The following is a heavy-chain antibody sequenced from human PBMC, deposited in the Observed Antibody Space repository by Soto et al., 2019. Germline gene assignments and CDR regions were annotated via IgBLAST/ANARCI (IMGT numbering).Heavy chain of an antibody. CDR1: GFTFGDYA. CDR3: TRAILFYDSSGYYPYYFDY. CDR2: IRSKAYGGTT. V-gene: IGHV3-49*03. J-gene: IGHJ4*02. Sequence: PGASLRLAGPASGFTFGDYAMSWFRQAPGKGLEWVGFIRSKAYGGTTEYAASVKGRFTISRDDSKSIAYLQMNSLKTEDTAVYYCTRAILFYDSSGYYPYYFDYWGQGRLVTVSS. D-gene: IGHD3-22*01.